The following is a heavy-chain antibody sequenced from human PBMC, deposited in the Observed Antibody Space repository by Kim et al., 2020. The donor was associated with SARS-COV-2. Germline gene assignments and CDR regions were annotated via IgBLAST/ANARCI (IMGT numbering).Heavy chain of an antibody. D-gene: IGHD6-13*01. CDR3: ARSATKYSSSWYYFDY. V-gene: IGHV3-48*02. J-gene: IGHJ4*02. Sequence: SVKGRFTISRDNAKNSLYLQMNGLRDEGTAVYYCARSATKYSSSWYYFDYWGQGTLVTVSS.